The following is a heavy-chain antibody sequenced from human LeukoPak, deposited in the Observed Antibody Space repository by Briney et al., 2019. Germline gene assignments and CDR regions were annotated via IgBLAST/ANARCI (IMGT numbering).Heavy chain of an antibody. V-gene: IGHV1-58*01. CDR3: VAGKDSGRNRPFDY. J-gene: IGHJ4*02. CDR2: IVVGSGNT. CDR1: GFTSTTSA. D-gene: IGHD1-26*01. Sequence: GTSVKVSCKASGFTSTTSAVQWVRQARGQRLEWIGWIVVGSGNTDYARKFQERVTITRDMSTSTAYMELSSLRSEDTAVYYCVAGKDSGRNRPFDYWGQGTLVTVSS.